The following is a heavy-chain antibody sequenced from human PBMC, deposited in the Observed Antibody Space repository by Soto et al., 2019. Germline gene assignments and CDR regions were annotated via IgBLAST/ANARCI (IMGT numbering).Heavy chain of an antibody. CDR3: ARGPAQFDP. D-gene: IGHD2-2*01. CDR1: GGSISSLV. V-gene: IGHV1-69*10. Sequence: SVKVSCKACGGSISSLVISELRQAPGQGPEWMGGINPMLGVANFAQKFQDRVTITADESTTTAYMELSSLRSEDTAVYYCARGPAQFDPWGQGTLVTVSS. J-gene: IGHJ5*02. CDR2: INPMLGVA.